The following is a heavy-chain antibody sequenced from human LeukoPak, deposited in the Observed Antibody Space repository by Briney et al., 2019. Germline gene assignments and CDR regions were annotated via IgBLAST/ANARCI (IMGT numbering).Heavy chain of an antibody. Sequence: PGGSLRLSCAASGFTFSNAWMSWVRQAPGKGLEWVGRIKSKTDGGTTDYAAPVKGRFTISRDDSKNTLYLQMNSLETEDTAVYYCTTDPPYCSSTSCYFSLYYYYYMDVWGKGTTVTVSS. CDR1: GFTFSNAW. D-gene: IGHD2-2*01. J-gene: IGHJ6*03. V-gene: IGHV3-15*01. CDR2: IKSKTDGGTT. CDR3: TTDPPYCSSTSCYFSLYYYYYMDV.